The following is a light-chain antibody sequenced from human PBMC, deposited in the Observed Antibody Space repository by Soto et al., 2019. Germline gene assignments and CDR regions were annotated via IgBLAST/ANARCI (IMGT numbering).Light chain of an antibody. CDR3: QHADKYPYT. CDR2: DAS. V-gene: IGKV1-5*01. Sequence: DLQMTQSPSTLSVSVGDRVTITCRASQTISSWLAWYQQKPGKAPKLLIYDASSLERGVPSRFSGSGSGTEFTLTISSLQPDDFATYYCQHADKYPYTFGQGTKVEIK. J-gene: IGKJ2*01. CDR1: QTISSW.